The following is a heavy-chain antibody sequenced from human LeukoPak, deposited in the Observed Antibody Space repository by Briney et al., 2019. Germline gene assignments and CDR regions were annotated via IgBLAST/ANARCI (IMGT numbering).Heavy chain of an antibody. D-gene: IGHD2-2*01. J-gene: IGHJ4*02. CDR1: GGSFSGYY. V-gene: IGHV4-34*01. CDR2: INHSGST. Sequence: SETLSLTCAVYGGSFSGYYWSWIRQPPGKGLEWIGEINHSGSTNYNPSLKSRVTISVDTSKNQFSLTLSSVTAADTAVYYCARVARCTSCFDVDYWGRGTLVTVSS. CDR3: ARVARCTSCFDVDY.